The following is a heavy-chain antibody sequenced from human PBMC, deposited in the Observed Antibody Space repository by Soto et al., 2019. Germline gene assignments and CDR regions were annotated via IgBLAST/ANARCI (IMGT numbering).Heavy chain of an antibody. V-gene: IGHV3-7*01. J-gene: IGHJ4*02. Sequence: EVQLVESGGGLVQPGGSLRLSCAASGFTFSSYWMSWVRQAPGKGLEWVANIKQDGSEKNYVDSVKGRFTISRDNAKNSLYLQMNSLRAEDTAVYYCIGDYGSPDYWGQGTLVTVSS. CDR2: IKQDGSEK. CDR1: GFTFSSYW. D-gene: IGHD4-17*01. CDR3: IGDYGSPDY.